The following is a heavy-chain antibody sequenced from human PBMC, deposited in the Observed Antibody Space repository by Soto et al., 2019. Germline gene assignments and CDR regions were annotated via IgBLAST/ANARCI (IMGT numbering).Heavy chain of an antibody. CDR3: ARDSLIGTSSYYYYYGMDV. J-gene: IGHJ6*02. D-gene: IGHD2-2*01. V-gene: IGHV3-48*01. Sequence: GGSLRLSCAASASIFKGHSMNWVRQAPGKGLEWVSYISSSSSTIYYADSVKGRFTISRDNAKNSLYLQMNSLRAEDTAVYYCARDSLIGTSSYYYYYGMDVWGQGTTVTVSS. CDR1: ASIFKGHS. CDR2: ISSSSSTI.